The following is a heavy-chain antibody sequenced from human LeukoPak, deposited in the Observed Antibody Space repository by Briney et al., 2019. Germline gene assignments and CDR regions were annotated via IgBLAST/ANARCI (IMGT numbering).Heavy chain of an antibody. CDR1: GYTFTSYG. V-gene: IGHV1-18*01. Sequence: ASVKVSCKASGYTFTSYGISWVRQAPGQGLQWMGWISTYNGNTKFSQKFQGRVTMTTDTSTSTAYMELRSLRSDDTAVYYCARAEGHRYHHWGQGTLVTVSS. CDR3: ARAEGHRYHH. J-gene: IGHJ4*02. CDR2: ISTYNGNT. D-gene: IGHD1-14*01.